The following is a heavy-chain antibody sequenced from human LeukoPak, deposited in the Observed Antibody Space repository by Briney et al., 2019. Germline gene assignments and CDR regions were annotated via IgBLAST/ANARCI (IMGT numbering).Heavy chain of an antibody. CDR2: INPNSGGT. Sequence: GASVKVSCKASGYTFTGHYMHWVRQAPGQGLEWMGWINPNSGGTNYAQKVQGRVTMTRDTSISTAYMELSRLRSDDTAVYYCASLNLPDSSGYYDDWGQGTLVTVSS. D-gene: IGHD3-22*01. CDR3: ASLNLPDSSGYYDD. CDR1: GYTFTGHY. V-gene: IGHV1-2*02. J-gene: IGHJ4*02.